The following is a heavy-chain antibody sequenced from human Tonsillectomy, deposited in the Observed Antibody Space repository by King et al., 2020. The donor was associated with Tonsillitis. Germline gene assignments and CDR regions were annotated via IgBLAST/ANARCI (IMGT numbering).Heavy chain of an antibody. D-gene: IGHD5-12*01. CDR2: IYYSGST. Sequence: VQLQESGPGLVKPSETLSLTCTVSGGSINNSYWSWLRQPPGKGLEWIGYIYYSGSTNYNPSLKSRVTISVDTSKNQFSLRLSSVTAADTAVYYCARHSRSIVTTDFDYWGQGTLVTVSS. V-gene: IGHV4-59*08. J-gene: IGHJ4*02. CDR3: ARHSRSIVTTDFDY. CDR1: GGSINNSY.